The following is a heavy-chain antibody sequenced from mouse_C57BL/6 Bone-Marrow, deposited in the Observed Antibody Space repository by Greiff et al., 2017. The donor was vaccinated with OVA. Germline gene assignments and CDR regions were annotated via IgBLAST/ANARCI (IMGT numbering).Heavy chain of an antibody. D-gene: IGHD2-3*01. J-gene: IGHJ3*01. Sequence: GGGLVQPKGSLKLSCAASGFSFNTYAMNWVRQAPGKGLEWVARIRSKSNNYATYYADSVKDRFTISRDDSESMLYLQMNNLKTEDTAMYYCVRERGVSRWLPLPYWGQGTLVTVSA. CDR3: VRERGVSRWLPLPY. CDR2: IRSKSNNYAT. CDR1: GFSFNTYA. V-gene: IGHV10-1*01.